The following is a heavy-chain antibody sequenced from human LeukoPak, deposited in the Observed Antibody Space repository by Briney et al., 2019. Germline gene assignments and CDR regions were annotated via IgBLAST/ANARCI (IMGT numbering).Heavy chain of an antibody. CDR3: ASIAVAGTFDY. V-gene: IGHV3-33*01. Sequence: GGPLRLSCAASGFTFSSYGMHWVRQAPGKGLEWVAVIWYDGSNKYYADSVKGRFTISRDNSKNTLYLQMNSLRAEDTAVYYCASIAVAGTFDYWGQGTLVTVSS. D-gene: IGHD6-19*01. CDR1: GFTFSSYG. J-gene: IGHJ4*02. CDR2: IWYDGSNK.